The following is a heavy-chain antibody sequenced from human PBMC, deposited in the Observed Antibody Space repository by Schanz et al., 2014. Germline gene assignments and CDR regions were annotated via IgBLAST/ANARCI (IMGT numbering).Heavy chain of an antibody. D-gene: IGHD3-9*01. V-gene: IGHV1-69*09. CDR3: ARVYFGEIRGSGTYEFLTGYCDDCQNGDL. CDR1: GRTFIVYHV. Sequence: QVQLVQSGAEVKKPGASMKVSCKASGRTFIVYHVLHWVRQAPGQGLEWLGRIIPVLDRRHAAEKFQDRVTFTADMSTSTAYMELGSLRSEDTAMYYCARVYFGEIRGSGTYEFLTGYCDDCQNGDLWGQGTLVTVSS. CDR2: IIPVLDRR. J-gene: IGHJ5*02.